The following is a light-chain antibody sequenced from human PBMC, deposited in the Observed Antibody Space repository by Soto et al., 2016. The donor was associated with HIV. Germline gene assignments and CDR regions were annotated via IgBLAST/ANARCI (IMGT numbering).Light chain of an antibody. CDR3: QXATGFPT. Sequence: DIQMTQSPSSVSASVGDRVTISCRASQGIRTRLGWYQQKPGKAPKLLIYAASGLQNGVPSRFSGSGSGTDFTLTISSLQPEDFATYYCQXATGFPTFGQGTKVEIK. CDR2: AAS. CDR1: QGIRTR. V-gene: IGKV1-12*01. J-gene: IGKJ1*01.